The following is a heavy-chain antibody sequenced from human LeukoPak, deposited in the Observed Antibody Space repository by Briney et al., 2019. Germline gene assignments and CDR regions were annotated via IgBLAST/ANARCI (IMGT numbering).Heavy chain of an antibody. CDR1: GFTFSSYS. J-gene: IGHJ6*02. D-gene: IGHD6-19*01. Sequence: PGGSLRLSCAASGFTFSSYSMNWVRQAPGKGLEWVSSISSSSSYIYYADSVKGRFTISRDNAKNSLYLQMNSLRAEDTAVYYCARELVAVAGYYYYYYGMDVWGQGTTVTVSS. CDR2: ISSSSSYI. CDR3: ARELVAVAGYYYYYYGMDV. V-gene: IGHV3-21*01.